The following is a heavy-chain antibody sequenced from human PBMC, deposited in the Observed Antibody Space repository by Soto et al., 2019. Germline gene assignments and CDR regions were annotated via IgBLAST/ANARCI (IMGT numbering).Heavy chain of an antibody. CDR1: GYTFTNYG. V-gene: IGHV1-8*01. Sequence: ASVKVSCKASGYTFTNYGINWVRQATGQGLEWMGWMNPSNGNTGYAQKFQGRVTMTRDTSISAAYMELGSLTSADTAVYYCARFVRHQLPTIDYWGQGALVTVSS. D-gene: IGHD1-26*01. J-gene: IGHJ4*02. CDR2: MNPSNGNT. CDR3: ARFVRHQLPTIDY.